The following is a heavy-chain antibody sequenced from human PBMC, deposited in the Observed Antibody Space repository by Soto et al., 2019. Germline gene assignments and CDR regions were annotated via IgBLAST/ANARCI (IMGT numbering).Heavy chain of an antibody. D-gene: IGHD6-25*01. Sequence: ASVKVSCKASGYTFTSYGIRWVRQAPGQGLEWMGWISAYNGNTNYAQKLQGRVTMTTDTSTSTAYMELRSLRSDDTAVYYCARPRGYSPEYDAFDIWGQGTMVTVSS. CDR1: GYTFTSYG. V-gene: IGHV1-18*01. CDR3: ARPRGYSPEYDAFDI. CDR2: ISAYNGNT. J-gene: IGHJ3*02.